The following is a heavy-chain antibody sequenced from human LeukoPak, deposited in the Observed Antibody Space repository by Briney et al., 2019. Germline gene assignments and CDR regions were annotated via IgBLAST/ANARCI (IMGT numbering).Heavy chain of an antibody. Sequence: GGSLRLSCAASGFTFSSYWMHWVRQAPGKGLVWVSRINSDGSSTSYADSVKGRFTISRDNAKNTLYLQMNSLRAEDTAVYYCARDLPLLWFGELLSTGMDVWGQGTTVTVSS. D-gene: IGHD3-10*01. V-gene: IGHV3-74*01. J-gene: IGHJ6*02. CDR3: ARDLPLLWFGELLSTGMDV. CDR2: INSDGSST. CDR1: GFTFSSYW.